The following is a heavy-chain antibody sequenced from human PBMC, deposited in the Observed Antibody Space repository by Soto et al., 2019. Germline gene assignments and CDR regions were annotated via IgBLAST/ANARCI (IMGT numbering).Heavy chain of an antibody. Sequence: QVQLEESGPGLAKPSGTLSLTCAVSGDSISSSNWWSWVRQSPRKGLEWLGEIYHNGSTNYNPSLKGRVAISVDKSKNQCSLKLTSVTAADTAVYYCARARGAIFGVVIRNWFDPWGQGTLVTVSS. D-gene: IGHD3-3*01. CDR3: ARARGAIFGVVIRNWFDP. CDR1: GDSISSSNW. CDR2: IYHNGST. V-gene: IGHV4-4*02. J-gene: IGHJ5*02.